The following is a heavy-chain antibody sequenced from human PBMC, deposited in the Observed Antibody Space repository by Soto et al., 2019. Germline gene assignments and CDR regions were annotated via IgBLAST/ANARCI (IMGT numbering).Heavy chain of an antibody. V-gene: IGHV3-21*01. CDR2: ISSNSAYI. CDR1: GFTFLSFT. Sequence: PGWSLSLACASSGFTFLSFTMNWVRQAPGKGLEWVSTISSNSAYIYYTDALRGRFTISRDNAKNSLHLQMNSLRAEDTAVYYCTRDASRDSSARGWFDPWGPGTLVTVSS. CDR3: TRDASRDSSARGWFDP. J-gene: IGHJ5*02. D-gene: IGHD6-13*01.